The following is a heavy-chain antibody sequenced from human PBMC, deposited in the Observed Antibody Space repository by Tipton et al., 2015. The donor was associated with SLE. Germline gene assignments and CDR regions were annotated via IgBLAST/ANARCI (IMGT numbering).Heavy chain of an antibody. D-gene: IGHD3-3*01. V-gene: IGHV4-39*01. CDR3: ARQGITIFGVVSAMDV. Sequence: TLSLTCTVSGGSISSYYWGWIRQPPGKGLEWIGSIYYSGSTYYNPSLKSRVTISVDTSKNQFSLKLSSVTAADTAVYYCARQGITIFGVVSAMDVWGKGTTVTVSS. CDR1: GGSISSYY. J-gene: IGHJ6*03. CDR2: IYYSGST.